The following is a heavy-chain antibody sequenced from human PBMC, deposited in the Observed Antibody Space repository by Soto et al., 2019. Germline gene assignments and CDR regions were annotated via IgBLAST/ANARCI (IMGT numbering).Heavy chain of an antibody. Sequence: ASVKVSCKASGYTFTSYYMHWVRQAPGQGLEWMGIINPSGGSTSYAQKFQGGVTMTRDTSTSTVYMELSSLRSEDTAVYYCARGRSAVTIFGVVTSPLDYWGQGTLVTVSS. CDR1: GYTFTSYY. CDR3: ARGRSAVTIFGVVTSPLDY. CDR2: INPSGGST. V-gene: IGHV1-46*01. D-gene: IGHD3-3*01. J-gene: IGHJ4*02.